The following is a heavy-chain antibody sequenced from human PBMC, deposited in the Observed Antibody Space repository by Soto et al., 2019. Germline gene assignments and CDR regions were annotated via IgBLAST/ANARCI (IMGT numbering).Heavy chain of an antibody. CDR3: AKVPTLWFAGSSGMDV. Sequence: GGSLRRCCAASGFTFSSYSMSWVRQAPGKGLEWVSAISGSGGSTYYADSVKGRFTISRDNSKNTLYLQMNSLRAEDTAVYYCAKVPTLWFAGSSGMDVWGQGTTVTVSS. CDR1: GFTFSSYS. V-gene: IGHV3-23*01. J-gene: IGHJ6*02. D-gene: IGHD3-10*01. CDR2: ISGSGGST.